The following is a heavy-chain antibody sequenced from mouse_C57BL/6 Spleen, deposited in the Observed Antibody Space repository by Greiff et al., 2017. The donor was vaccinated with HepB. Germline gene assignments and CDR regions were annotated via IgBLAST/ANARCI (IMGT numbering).Heavy chain of an antibody. CDR2: ISSGSSTI. CDR3: ARGYTLFAY. CDR1: GFTFSDYG. J-gene: IGHJ3*01. V-gene: IGHV5-17*01. D-gene: IGHD2-2*01. Sequence: EVQVVESGGGLVKPGGSLKLSCAASGFTFSDYGMHWVRQAPEKGLEWVAYISSGSSTIYYADTVKGRFTISRDNAKNTLFLQMTSLRSEDTAMYYCARGYTLFAYWGQGTLVTVSA.